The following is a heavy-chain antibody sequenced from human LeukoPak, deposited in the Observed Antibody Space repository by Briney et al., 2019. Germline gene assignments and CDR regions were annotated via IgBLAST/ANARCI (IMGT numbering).Heavy chain of an antibody. CDR3: AKALGAASRPYGVDV. CDR1: GFTFDDYA. CDR2: ISWNSGSI. V-gene: IGHV3-9*01. J-gene: IGHJ6*02. Sequence: GGSLRLSCAASGFTFDDYAMHWVRQAPGKGLEWVSGISWNSGSIGYADSVKGRFTISRDNAKNSLYLQMNSLRAEDTALYYWAKALGAASRPYGVDVWGQGTTVTVSS. D-gene: IGHD6-13*01.